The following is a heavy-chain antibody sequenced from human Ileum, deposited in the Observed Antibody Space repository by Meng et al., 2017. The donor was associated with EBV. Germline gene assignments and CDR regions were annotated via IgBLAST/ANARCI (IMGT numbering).Heavy chain of an antibody. J-gene: IGHJ5*02. CDR1: GYTFINHD. D-gene: IGHD3-16*01. V-gene: IGHV1-8*01. CDR2: MNSYTGNA. Sequence: QVYVVQSWAEVKKPGASVNVSCKASGYTFINHDINWVRQAAGQGLESIGWMNSYTGNAGYAQKFRGRVTMTRDTSINTAYLEVISLTSEDTAVYYCARGSGAGGRDWFDPWGQGTLVTVSS. CDR3: ARGSGAGGRDWFDP.